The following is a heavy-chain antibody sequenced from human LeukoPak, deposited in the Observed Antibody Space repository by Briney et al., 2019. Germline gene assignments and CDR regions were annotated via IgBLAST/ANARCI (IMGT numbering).Heavy chain of an antibody. CDR3: AREGEYFDL. CDR1: GGSISSYY. V-gene: IGHV4-59*12. J-gene: IGHJ2*01. CDR2: IYYSGST. D-gene: IGHD1-26*01. Sequence: SETLSLTCTVSGGSISSYYWSWIRQPPGKGLEWIGYIYYSGSTNYDPSLKSRVTISVDTSKNQFSLKLSSVTAADTAVYYCAREGEYFDLWGRGTLVTVSS.